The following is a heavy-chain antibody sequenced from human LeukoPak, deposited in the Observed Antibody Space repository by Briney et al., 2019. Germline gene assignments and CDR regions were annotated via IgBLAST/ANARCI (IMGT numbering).Heavy chain of an antibody. Sequence: SETLSLTCTVSGGSISSYYWSWIRQPPGKGLEWIGYIYYSGSTNYNPSLKSRVTISVDTSKSQFSLKLSSVTAAGTAVYYCARAGYYGSGSKLAGAAFDIWGQGTMVTVSS. D-gene: IGHD3-10*01. CDR2: IYYSGST. CDR1: GGSISSYY. J-gene: IGHJ3*02. V-gene: IGHV4-59*01. CDR3: ARAGYYGSGSKLAGAAFDI.